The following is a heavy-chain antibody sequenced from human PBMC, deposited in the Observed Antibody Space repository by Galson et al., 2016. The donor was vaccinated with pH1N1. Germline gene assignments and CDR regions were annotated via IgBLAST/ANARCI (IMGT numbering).Heavy chain of an antibody. V-gene: IGHV4-61*02. D-gene: IGHD3-10*01. CDR2: MYTSGTT. CDR3: ARDRVALTGIFDY. J-gene: IGHJ4*02. Sequence: GKGLEWIGRMYTSGTTTYNPSLESRVSISVDTSKNQFSLRLSSVTAADTAVYFCARDRVALTGIFDYWGQGALVTVSS.